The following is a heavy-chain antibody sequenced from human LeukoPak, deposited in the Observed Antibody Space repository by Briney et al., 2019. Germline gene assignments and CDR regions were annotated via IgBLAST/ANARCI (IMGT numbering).Heavy chain of an antibody. V-gene: IGHV1-46*01. D-gene: IGHD4-17*01. CDR2: INPSGGST. CDR3: ARSPRGYGDGPYFDY. Sequence: ASVKVSCKASGYTFTSYYMHWVRQAPGQGLEWMGIINPSGGSTSYAQKFQGRVTMTRDTSMSTVYMELSSLRSEDTAVYYCARSPRGYGDGPYFDYWGQGTLVTVSS. CDR1: GYTFTSYY. J-gene: IGHJ4*02.